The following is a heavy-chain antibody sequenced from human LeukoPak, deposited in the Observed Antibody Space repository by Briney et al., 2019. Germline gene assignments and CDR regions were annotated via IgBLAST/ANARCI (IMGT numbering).Heavy chain of an antibody. CDR1: GFTFTSHW. Sequence: GGSLRLSCAASGFTFTSHWMIWVRQAPGKGLEWVANIKQDGSEQYYVDSVKGRFTISRDNAKNSLYLQMDSLRAEDTAVYYCARESDAFDAWGQGTMVTVSS. V-gene: IGHV3-7*01. J-gene: IGHJ3*01. CDR3: ARESDAFDA. CDR2: IKQDGSEQ.